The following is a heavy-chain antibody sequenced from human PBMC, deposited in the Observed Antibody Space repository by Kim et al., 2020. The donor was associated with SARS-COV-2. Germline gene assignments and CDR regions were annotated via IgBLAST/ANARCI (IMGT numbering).Heavy chain of an antibody. V-gene: IGHV3-21*01. CDR3: ARARTSSSWFSLNYDYYGMDV. D-gene: IGHD6-13*01. CDR1: GFTFSDYS. CDR2: ISYSSTYI. Sequence: GGSLRLSCAASGFTFSDYSMNWVRQAPGKGLEWVSSISYSSTYISYADSLKGRFTISRDNAKNSLYLQMNSLRAEDTAVYYCARARTSSSWFSLNYDYYGMDVWGQGTTVTVSS. J-gene: IGHJ6*02.